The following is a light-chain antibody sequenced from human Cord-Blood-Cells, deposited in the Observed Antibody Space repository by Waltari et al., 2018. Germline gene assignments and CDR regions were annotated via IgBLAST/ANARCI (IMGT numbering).Light chain of an antibody. J-gene: IGLJ1*01. CDR3: SSYAGGYV. Sequence: QSALTQPPSASGSPGQSATISCTGTSRVVGGYNYVSWYQQHPGKAPKLMIYEVSKRPSGVPDRFSGSKSGNTASLTVSGLQAEDEADYYCSSYAGGYVFGTGTKVTVL. V-gene: IGLV2-8*01. CDR1: SRVVGGYNY. CDR2: EVS.